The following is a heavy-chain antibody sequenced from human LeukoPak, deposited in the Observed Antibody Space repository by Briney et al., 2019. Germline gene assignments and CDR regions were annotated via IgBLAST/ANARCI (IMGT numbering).Heavy chain of an antibody. D-gene: IGHD1-20*01. J-gene: IGHJ6*02. CDR3: ARLNWKPPYYYYGMDV. V-gene: IGHV3-7*05. CDR2: IKEDGSEK. Sequence: GGSLRLSCAASGFTFSNYWMSWVRQAPGKGLEWVANIKEDGSEKYYVDSVKGRFTISRDNAKNSLYLQMNSLRAEDTAVYYCARLNWKPPYYYYGMDVWGQGTTVTVSS. CDR1: GFTFSNYW.